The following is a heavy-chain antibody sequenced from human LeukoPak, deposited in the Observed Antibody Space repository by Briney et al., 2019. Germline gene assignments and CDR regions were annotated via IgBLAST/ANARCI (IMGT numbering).Heavy chain of an antibody. CDR1: GFTFSDFY. V-gene: IGHV3-11*01. D-gene: IGHD3-16*01. CDR3: ASSWGSAIDF. CDR2: VNNGGTSI. J-gene: IGHJ4*02. Sequence: GGSLRLSCVASGFTFSDFYMSWMRQAPGKGLEWFANVNNGGTSINYEDSVKGRFTISRDNAKKSLHLQMNSLRAEDTAVYYCASSWGSAIDFWGQGTLVTVSS.